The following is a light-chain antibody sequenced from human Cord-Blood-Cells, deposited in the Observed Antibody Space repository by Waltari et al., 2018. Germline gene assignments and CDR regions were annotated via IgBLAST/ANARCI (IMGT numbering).Light chain of an antibody. CDR1: SSNIGAGYD. J-gene: IGLJ3*02. CDR2: GNR. Sequence: QSVLTQPPSVSGAPGQRVTISCPGPSSNIGAGYDVQWYQQLPGTAPKPLTYGNRNRPSGVPDRFSGSKSGTSASLAITGLQAEDEADYYCQSYDSSLSGSVFGGGTKLTVL. CDR3: QSYDSSLSGSV. V-gene: IGLV1-40*01.